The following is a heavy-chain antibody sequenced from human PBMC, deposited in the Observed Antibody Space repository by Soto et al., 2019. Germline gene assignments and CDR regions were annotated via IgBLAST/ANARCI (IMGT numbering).Heavy chain of an antibody. CDR1: GDSVSSNSAG. CDR3: ARDIDFGY. J-gene: IGHJ4*02. V-gene: IGHV6-1*01. D-gene: IGHD3-3*01. CDR2: TYYRSKWYN. Sequence: SQPLSHTCAISGDSVSSNSAGWNWIRQSPSRGLEWLGRTYYRSKWYNEYAVSVKSRITIYPDTSRNQISLQLNSVTPEDTAVYYCARDIDFGYWGRGTQVTVSS.